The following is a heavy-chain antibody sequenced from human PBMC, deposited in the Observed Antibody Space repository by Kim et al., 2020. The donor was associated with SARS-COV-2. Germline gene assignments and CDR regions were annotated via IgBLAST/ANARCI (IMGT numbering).Heavy chain of an antibody. CDR2: INAGNGNT. CDR1: GYTFTSYA. D-gene: IGHD6-13*01. CDR3: ASEQRVGSYSSSWYGMDV. Sequence: ASVKVSCKASGYTFTSYAMHWVRQAPGQRLEWMGWINAGNGNTKYSQKFQGRVTITRDTSASTAYMELSSLRSEDTAVYYCASEQRVGSYSSSWYGMDVWGQGTTVTVSS. V-gene: IGHV1-3*01. J-gene: IGHJ6*02.